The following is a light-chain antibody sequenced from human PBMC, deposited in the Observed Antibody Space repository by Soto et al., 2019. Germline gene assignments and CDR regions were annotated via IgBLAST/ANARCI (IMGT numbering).Light chain of an antibody. CDR3: QQYNSYSWT. CDR2: DAS. J-gene: IGKJ1*01. CDR1: QVISSY. Sequence: VIWMPQSPSLLSASTADRVTLGCRLGQVISSYLAWYQQTPGKAPKLLIYDASSLESGVPSRFSGSGSGTEFTLTISSLQPDDFATYYCQQYNSYSWTFGQGTKVDIK. V-gene: IGKV1D-8*03.